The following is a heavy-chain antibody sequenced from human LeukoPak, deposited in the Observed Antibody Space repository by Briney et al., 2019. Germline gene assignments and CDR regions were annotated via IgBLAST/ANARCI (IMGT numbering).Heavy chain of an antibody. CDR2: INPNSGGT. Sequence: ASVKVSCKASGYTFTGYYMHWVRQAPGQGLEWMGWINPNSGGTNYAQKFQGRVTMTRDRSIGTAYMEMRGLNSDDTAVYYCARSGFSTGFYLDFWGQGTLVPVSS. D-gene: IGHD6-19*01. CDR3: ARSGFSTGFYLDF. CDR1: GYTFTGYY. V-gene: IGHV1-2*02. J-gene: IGHJ4*02.